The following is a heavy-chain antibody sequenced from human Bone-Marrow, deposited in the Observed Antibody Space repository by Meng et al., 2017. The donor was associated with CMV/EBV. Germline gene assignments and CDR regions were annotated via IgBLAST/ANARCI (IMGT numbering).Heavy chain of an antibody. D-gene: IGHD5/OR15-5a*01. CDR3: ARGRFCNSVRCEGIYYYYGMDV. CDR2: ISSSGNTK. CDR1: GFTVSSNY. Sequence: GESLKLSCAASGFTVSSNYMSWVRQAPGKGLEWVSYISSSGNTKYYADSVRGRFTISRDNNTNSLYLQMNSLRAEDTALYYCARGRFCNSVRCEGIYYYYGMDVWGQGTTVTVSS. V-gene: IGHV3-11*04. J-gene: IGHJ6*02.